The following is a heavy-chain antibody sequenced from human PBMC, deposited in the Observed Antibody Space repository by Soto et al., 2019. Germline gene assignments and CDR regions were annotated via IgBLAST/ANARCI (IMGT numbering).Heavy chain of an antibody. Sequence: GASVKVSCKASGGTFSSYAISWVRQAPGQGLEWMGGIIPIFGTANHAQKFQGRVTITADKSTSTAYMELSSLRSEDTAVYYSARPGPYGSGSYGTHYYYGMDVWGQGTTVTVSS. CDR3: ARPGPYGSGSYGTHYYYGMDV. CDR1: GGTFSSYA. V-gene: IGHV1-69*06. CDR2: IIPIFGTA. J-gene: IGHJ6*02. D-gene: IGHD3-10*01.